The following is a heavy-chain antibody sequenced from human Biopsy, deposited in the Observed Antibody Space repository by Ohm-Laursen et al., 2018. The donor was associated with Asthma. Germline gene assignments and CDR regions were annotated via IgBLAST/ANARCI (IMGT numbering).Heavy chain of an antibody. V-gene: IGHV1-2*06. D-gene: IGHD1-7*01. J-gene: IGHJ5*02. CDR2: INPNSGGT. CDR1: GYTFTGYY. Sequence: SVKASCKASGYTFTGYYMHWVRQAPGQGPEWMGRINPNSGGTNYAQKFQGRVTMTRDTSISTAYMELSRLRSDDTAVYYCAREGITGTTAWFDPWGQGTLVTVSS. CDR3: AREGITGTTAWFDP.